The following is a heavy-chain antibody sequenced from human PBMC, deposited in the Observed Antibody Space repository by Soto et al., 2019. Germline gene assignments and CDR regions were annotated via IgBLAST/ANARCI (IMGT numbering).Heavy chain of an antibody. J-gene: IGHJ4*02. D-gene: IGHD2-2*02. CDR1: GFTFSSYA. CDR2: ISDSGGST. CDR3: AKVAAAINYYFDS. Sequence: GGSLRLSCAASGFTFSSYAMSWVRQAPGKGLEWVSRISDSGGSTYHADSVKGRFTISRDNSKNTLYLQMNSLRAEDTAVYFCAKVAAAINYYFDSWGQGILVTVSS. V-gene: IGHV3-23*01.